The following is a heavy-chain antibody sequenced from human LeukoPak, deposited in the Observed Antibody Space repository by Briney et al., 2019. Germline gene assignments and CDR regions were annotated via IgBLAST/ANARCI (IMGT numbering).Heavy chain of an antibody. CDR1: GFSFSDYD. CDR3: ASTTGDRDY. CDR2: ISTSSSYI. Sequence: GGSLRLSCAASGFSFSDYDMNWVRQAPGKGLEWVSSISTSSSYIYYADSVRGRFTISRDNAKKSLYLQMNSLRVEDTAVYYCASTTGDRDYWGQGTLVNVSS. D-gene: IGHD7-27*01. J-gene: IGHJ4*02. V-gene: IGHV3-21*01.